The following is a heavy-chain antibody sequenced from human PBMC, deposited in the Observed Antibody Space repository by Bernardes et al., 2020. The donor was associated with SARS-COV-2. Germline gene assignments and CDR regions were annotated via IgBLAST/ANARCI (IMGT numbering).Heavy chain of an antibody. D-gene: IGHD2-21*02. CDR3: ATDPSSDSGPDY. Sequence: GGSLRLSCTASGITFGGQAMSWARQAPGKGLEWVSTINYSGSRTHYADSVKGRFTISRDNSRNTLSLQMHSLRAEDTAVYYCATDPSSDSGPDYWGQGTLVTGSS. J-gene: IGHJ4*02. V-gene: IGHV3-23*01. CDR1: GITFGGQA. CDR2: INYSGSRT.